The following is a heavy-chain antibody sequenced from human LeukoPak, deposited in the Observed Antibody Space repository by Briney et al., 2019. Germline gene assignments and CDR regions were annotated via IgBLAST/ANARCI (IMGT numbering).Heavy chain of an antibody. CDR1: GFTFSSYA. Sequence: GSLRLSCAASGFTFSSYAMSWVRQAPGKGLEWVSAISGSGGSTHYADSVKGRFTISRDNSKNTLYLQMNSLRAEDTAVYYCAKGLNSGSYWVPFDYWGQGTLVTVSS. CDR3: AKGLNSGSYWVPFDY. CDR2: ISGSGGST. J-gene: IGHJ4*02. D-gene: IGHD1-26*01. V-gene: IGHV3-23*01.